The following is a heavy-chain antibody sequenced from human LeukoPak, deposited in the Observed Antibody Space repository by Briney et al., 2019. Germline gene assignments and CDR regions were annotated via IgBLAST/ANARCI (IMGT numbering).Heavy chain of an antibody. Sequence: ASVKVSCKASGYTFTSYGISWVRQAPGQGLEWMGWISAYNGNTNYTQKLQGRVTMTTDTSTSTAYMELRSLRSDDTAVYYCARVEYYGSYHNWFDPWGQGTLVTVSS. CDR1: GYTFTSYG. CDR2: ISAYNGNT. V-gene: IGHV1-18*01. D-gene: IGHD3-10*01. CDR3: ARVEYYGSYHNWFDP. J-gene: IGHJ5*02.